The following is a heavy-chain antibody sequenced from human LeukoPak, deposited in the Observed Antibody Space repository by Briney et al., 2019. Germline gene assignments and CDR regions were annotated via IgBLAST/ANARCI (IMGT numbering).Heavy chain of an antibody. V-gene: IGHV1-69*13. CDR2: IIPIFGTA. D-gene: IGHD3-16*01. J-gene: IGHJ4*02. CDR1: GGTFSSYA. Sequence: EASVKVSCTASGGTFSSYAISWVRQAPGQGLEWMGGIIPIFGTANYAQKFQGRVTITADESTSTAYMELSSLRSEDTAVYYCASGEMITFGGVTPFDYWGQGTLVTVSS. CDR3: ASGEMITFGGVTPFDY.